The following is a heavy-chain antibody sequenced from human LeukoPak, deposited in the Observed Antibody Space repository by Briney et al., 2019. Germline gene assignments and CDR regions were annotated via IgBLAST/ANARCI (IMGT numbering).Heavy chain of an antibody. CDR1: GGSINSYY. Sequence: SETLSLTCTVSGGSINSYYWSWIRQTPGKGLEWIGYISFSGSTNYNPSLKSRVLISLDTSKNQFSLRLSSVTAADTAVYYCARMAVTTFLDYWGQGTLVTVSS. CDR2: ISFSGST. V-gene: IGHV4-59*01. CDR3: ARMAVTTFLDY. J-gene: IGHJ4*02. D-gene: IGHD4-17*01.